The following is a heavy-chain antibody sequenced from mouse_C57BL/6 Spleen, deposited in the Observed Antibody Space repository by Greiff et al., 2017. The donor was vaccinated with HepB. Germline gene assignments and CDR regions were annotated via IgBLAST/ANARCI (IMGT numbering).Heavy chain of an antibody. D-gene: IGHD4-1*01. J-gene: IGHJ1*03. V-gene: IGHV1-80*01. CDR2: IYPGDGDT. Sequence: QVQLQQSGAELVKPGASVKISCKASGYAFSSYWMNWVKQRPGKGLEWIGQIYPGDGDTNYNGKFKGKATLTADKASSTAYMQLSSLTSEDSAVYFCASQLTGRYFDVWGTGTTVTVSS. CDR3: ASQLTGRYFDV. CDR1: GYAFSSYW.